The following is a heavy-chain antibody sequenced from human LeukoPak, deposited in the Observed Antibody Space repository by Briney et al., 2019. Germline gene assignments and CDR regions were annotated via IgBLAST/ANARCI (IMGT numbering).Heavy chain of an antibody. V-gene: IGHV4-4*07. J-gene: IGHJ6*02. CDR3: AREPYSYSYYYGMDV. CDR2: IYTSGST. D-gene: IGHD6-13*01. Sequence: SETLSLTCTVSGGSISSYYWSWIRQPAGKGLAWIGRIYTSGSTNYNPSLESRVTMSVDTSKNQSSLKLSSVTAADTAVYYCAREPYSYSYYYGMDVWGQGTTVTVSS. CDR1: GGSISSYY.